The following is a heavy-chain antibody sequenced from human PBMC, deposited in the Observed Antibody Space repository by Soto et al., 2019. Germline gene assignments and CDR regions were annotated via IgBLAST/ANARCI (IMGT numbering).Heavy chain of an antibody. J-gene: IGHJ5*02. CDR3: SRGDHGHCNTISCPFDP. D-gene: IGHD2-2*03. CDR1: GYTFTSYY. Sequence: ASVKVSCKASGYTFTSYYMHWVRQAPGQGLEWMGIINPSGGSTSYAQKFQGRVTMTRDTSTSTVYMELSSLKTEDTAVYYCSRGDHGHCNTISCPFDPWGQGTLVTVSS. CDR2: INPSGGST. V-gene: IGHV1-46*03.